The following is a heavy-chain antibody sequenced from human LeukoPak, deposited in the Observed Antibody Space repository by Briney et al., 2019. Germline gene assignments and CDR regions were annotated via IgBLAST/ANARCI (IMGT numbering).Heavy chain of an antibody. D-gene: IGHD2-2*02. CDR3: ARDHPGWYQLLYDCFDP. Sequence: GASVKVSCKASGYTFTSYGISWVRQAPGQGLEWMGWISAYNGNTNYAQKLQGRVTMTTDTSTSTAYMQLRSLRSDDTALYYCARDHPGWYQLLYDCFDPWGQGTLVTVSS. V-gene: IGHV1-18*01. CDR1: GYTFTSYG. CDR2: ISAYNGNT. J-gene: IGHJ5*02.